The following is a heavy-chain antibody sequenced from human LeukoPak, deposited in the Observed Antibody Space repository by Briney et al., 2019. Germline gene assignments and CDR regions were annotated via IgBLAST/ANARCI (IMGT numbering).Heavy chain of an antibody. Sequence: ASVKVSCKASYYSFTSYGISWVRQAPGQGLEWMGWISAYSGKTSYARSLQGRVTMTKDTSTTTAYMELRSLRSDDTAVYYCPRGYSGYGPHDYWGQGTLVTVSS. CDR3: PRGYSGYGPHDY. V-gene: IGHV1-18*01. CDR2: ISAYSGKT. D-gene: IGHD5-12*01. CDR1: YYSFTSYG. J-gene: IGHJ4*02.